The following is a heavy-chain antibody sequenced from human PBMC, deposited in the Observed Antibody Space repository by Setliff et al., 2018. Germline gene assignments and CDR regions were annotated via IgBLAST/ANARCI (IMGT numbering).Heavy chain of an antibody. CDR3: ARRDGSIIYREFFDY. CDR1: GASFSGTY. CDR2: INHSGSP. J-gene: IGHJ4*02. Sequence: SETLSLTCAVYGASFSGTYCSWIRQSPGKGLEWIGEINHTGSPNWIGEINHSGSPNYNPSLKSRVTMSVDTSKNQFSLKLTSVTAADTAVYYCARRDGSIIYREFFDYWGQGALVTV. V-gene: IGHV4-34*01. D-gene: IGHD3-10*01.